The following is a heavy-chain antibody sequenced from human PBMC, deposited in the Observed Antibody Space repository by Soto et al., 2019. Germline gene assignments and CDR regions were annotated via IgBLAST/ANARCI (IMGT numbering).Heavy chain of an antibody. CDR3: ARQRDLPSYFDY. V-gene: IGHV4-39*01. Sequence: QLQLQESGPGLVKPSETLSLTCTVSGGSISSSNYYWGWIRQPPGKGLEWIGSISYSGTTYYSPSRMSRVTISVDTSENQFSLKLSSVTAADTAVYYCARQRDLPSYFDYWGQGTLVTVSS. CDR2: ISYSGTT. CDR1: GGSISSSNYY. J-gene: IGHJ4*02.